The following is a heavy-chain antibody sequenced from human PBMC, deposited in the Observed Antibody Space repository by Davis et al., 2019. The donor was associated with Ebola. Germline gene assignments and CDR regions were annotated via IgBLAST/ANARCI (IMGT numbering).Heavy chain of an antibody. CDR3: AKGGRSSSDPNGMDV. CDR2: IKQDGSEK. J-gene: IGHJ6*02. Sequence: CRSPGFTVSSNYMSRVRQAPGKGLEWVANIKQDGSEKYYVDSVKGRFTISRDNAKKSLYLQMNSLRAEDTALYYCAKGGRSSSDPNGMDVWGQGTTVTVSS. V-gene: IGHV3-7*01. CDR1: GFTVSSNY. D-gene: IGHD6-13*01.